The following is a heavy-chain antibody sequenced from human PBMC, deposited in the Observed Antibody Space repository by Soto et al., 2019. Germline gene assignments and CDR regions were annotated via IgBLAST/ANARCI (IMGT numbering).Heavy chain of an antibody. CDR2: ITRGNGTT. D-gene: IGHD3-10*01. V-gene: IGHV3-23*01. Sequence: VQLLESGGTLVQPGGSLRVSCAASESTFTSYDMSWVRQAPGKGLEWAPTITRGNGTTYYADSVKGRFTISRDNSKNTIYLQMKSLSAEDTAAYYCGTITWSGDYRLWGQGTLVTVSS. CDR1: ESTFTSYD. J-gene: IGHJ4*02. CDR3: GTITWSGDYRL.